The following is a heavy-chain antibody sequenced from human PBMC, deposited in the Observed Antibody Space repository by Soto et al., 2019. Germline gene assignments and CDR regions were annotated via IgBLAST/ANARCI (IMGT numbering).Heavy chain of an antibody. CDR3: ARSLPMTDAFDI. CDR2: IYYSGST. V-gene: IGHV4-39*07. J-gene: IGHJ3*02. Sequence: SETLSLTCTVSGGSISSSSYYWGWIRQPPGKGLEWIGSIYYSGSTYYNPSLKSRVTISVDTSKNQFSLRLSSVTAADTAVYYCARSLPMTDAFDIWGQGTMVTVSS. CDR1: GGSISSSSYY.